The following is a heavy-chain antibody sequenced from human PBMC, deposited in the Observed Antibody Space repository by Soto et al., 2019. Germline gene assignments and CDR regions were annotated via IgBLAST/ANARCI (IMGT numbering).Heavy chain of an antibody. Sequence: EVQLVESGGGLVQPGGSLRLSCVASGFTFSNYWMHWVRQVPGNGLVWVSRINSDGSSTSYADSVKGRFTISRDNAKNTVFLQMDSLRAEDTALYYCAGNIATHGWGWNPFDYWGQGARVTVSS. CDR3: AGNIATHGWGWNPFDY. V-gene: IGHV3-74*01. CDR2: INSDGSST. J-gene: IGHJ4*02. CDR1: GFTFSNYW. D-gene: IGHD6-13*01.